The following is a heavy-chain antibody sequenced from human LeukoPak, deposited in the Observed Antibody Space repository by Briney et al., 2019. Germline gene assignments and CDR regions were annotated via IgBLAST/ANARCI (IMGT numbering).Heavy chain of an antibody. Sequence: GGSLRLSCAASGFTFSSYWMHWVRQAPGKGLVWVSRISTDGTYTEYADSVKGRFTISRDNAKNSLYLQMNSLRAEDTALYYCARGLCGGDCYDYWGQGTLVTVSS. CDR1: GFTFSSYW. D-gene: IGHD2-21*02. CDR2: ISTDGTYT. V-gene: IGHV3-74*03. CDR3: ARGLCGGDCYDY. J-gene: IGHJ4*02.